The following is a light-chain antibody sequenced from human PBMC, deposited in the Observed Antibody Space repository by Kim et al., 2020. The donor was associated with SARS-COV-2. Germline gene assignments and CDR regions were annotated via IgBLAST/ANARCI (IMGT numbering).Light chain of an antibody. Sequence: PVKTARIACGGNNIGSKSVHWYQQKPGQAPVLVIYYDSDRPSGIPERFSGSNSGNTATLTISRVEAGDEADYYCQVWDSSSAHRVFGGGTQLTVL. J-gene: IGLJ3*02. CDR1: NIGSKS. CDR3: QVWDSSSAHRV. V-gene: IGLV3-21*04. CDR2: YDS.